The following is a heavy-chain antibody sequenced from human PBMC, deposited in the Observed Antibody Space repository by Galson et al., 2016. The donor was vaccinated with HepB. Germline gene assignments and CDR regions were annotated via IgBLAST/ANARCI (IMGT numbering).Heavy chain of an antibody. CDR2: INHSGST. J-gene: IGHJ6*04. V-gene: IGHV4-34*01. CDR3: ARFQYRRPYGMDV. D-gene: IGHD3-16*02. CDR1: GGSFSGYY. Sequence: ETLSLTCAVYGGSFSGYYWSWIRQPPGKGLEWIGEINHSGSTNYNPSLKSRVAISVDTSKNQFSLKLNSVTAADTAVYYCARFQYRRPYGMDVWGKGTTVTVSS.